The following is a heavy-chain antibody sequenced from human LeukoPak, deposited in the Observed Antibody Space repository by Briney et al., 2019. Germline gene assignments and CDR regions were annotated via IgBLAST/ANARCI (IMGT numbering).Heavy chain of an antibody. CDR3: ASGSGSRDDAFDI. CDR2: ISSSSSYI. J-gene: IGHJ3*02. Sequence: GGSLRLSCAASGFTFSSYSMNRVRQAPGKGLEWVSSISSSSSYIYYADSVKGRFTISRDNAKNSLYLQMNSLRAEDTAVYYCASGSGSRDDAFDIWGQGTMVTVSS. V-gene: IGHV3-21*01. CDR1: GFTFSSYS. D-gene: IGHD1-26*01.